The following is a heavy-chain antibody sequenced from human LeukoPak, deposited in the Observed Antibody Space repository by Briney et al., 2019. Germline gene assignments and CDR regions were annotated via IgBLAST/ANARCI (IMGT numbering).Heavy chain of an antibody. J-gene: IGHJ4*02. CDR3: ARDSRAYCDYVFDY. CDR1: GFTFSNYG. CDR2: IWYDGSNK. Sequence: PGGSLRLSCAASGFTFSNYGMHWVRQSPGKGLEWVAVIWYDGSNKYYADSVKGRFTISRDNSKNTVYLQMNSLRAEDTAVYYCARDSRAYCDYVFDYWGPGTLVTVSS. V-gene: IGHV3-33*01. D-gene: IGHD4-17*01.